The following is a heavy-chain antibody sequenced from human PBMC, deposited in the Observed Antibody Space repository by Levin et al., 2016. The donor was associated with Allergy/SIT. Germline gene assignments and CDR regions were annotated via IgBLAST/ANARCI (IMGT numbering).Heavy chain of an antibody. V-gene: IGHV1-18*01. J-gene: IGHJ3*02. Sequence: WVRQAPGQGLEWMGWISAYNGNTNYAQKLQGRVTMTTDTSTSTAYMELRSLRSDDTAVYYCARDRPYYYGSGSKVNAFDIWGQGTMVTVSS. D-gene: IGHD3-10*01. CDR2: ISAYNGNT. CDR3: ARDRPYYYGSGSKVNAFDI.